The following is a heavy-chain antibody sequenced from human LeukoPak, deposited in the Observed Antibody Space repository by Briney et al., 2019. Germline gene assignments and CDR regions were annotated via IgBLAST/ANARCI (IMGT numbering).Heavy chain of an antibody. CDR3: ARERRDCSSTSCQLDY. V-gene: IGHV4-39*07. CDR1: GGSISSSSYY. Sequence: PSETLSLTCTVSGGSISSSSYYWGWIRQPPGKGLEWIGSIYYSGSTYYNPSLKSRVTISVDTSKNQFSLKLSSVTAADTAVYHCARERRDCSSTSCQLDYWGQGTLVTVSS. J-gene: IGHJ4*02. CDR2: IYYSGST. D-gene: IGHD2-2*01.